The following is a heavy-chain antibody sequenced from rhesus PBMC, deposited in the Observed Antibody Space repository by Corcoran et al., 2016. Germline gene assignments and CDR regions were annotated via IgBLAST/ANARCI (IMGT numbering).Heavy chain of an antibody. J-gene: IGHJ4*01. V-gene: IGHV4-106*01. CDR1: GGSISDDYY. CDR3: ARVPGYFDY. Sequence: QVQLQESGPGLVTPSETLSLTCAVSGGSISDDYYWSWIRQPPGKGLEWIGYIYGSGGGTNYNPSLKNRVTISIDTSKNQFSLKLSSVTAADTAVYYCARVPGYFDYWGQGVLVTVSS. CDR2: IYGSGGGT.